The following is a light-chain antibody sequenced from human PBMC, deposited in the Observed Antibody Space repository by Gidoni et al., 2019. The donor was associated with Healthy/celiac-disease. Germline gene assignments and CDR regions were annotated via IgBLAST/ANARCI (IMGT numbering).Light chain of an antibody. CDR3: QKYYSTPVT. J-gene: IGKJ3*01. CDR1: QSVLYSSNNKND. CDR2: WAS. Sequence: DIVMTQSPDSLAVSLGESATINCKSSQSVLYSSNNKNDLAWYQQKPVQPPKLLIYWASTRESGVPDRFSGSGPGTDFTLTISSLQAEDVAVYYCQKYYSTPVTFGPGTKVDIK. V-gene: IGKV4-1*01.